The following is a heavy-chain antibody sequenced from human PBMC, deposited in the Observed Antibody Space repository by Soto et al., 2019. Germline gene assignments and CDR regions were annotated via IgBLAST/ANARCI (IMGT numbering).Heavy chain of an antibody. D-gene: IGHD6-13*01. Sequence: SETLSLTCAVYGGSFSGYYWSWIRQPPGKGLEWIGEINHSGSTNYNPSLKSRVTISVDTSKNQFSLKLSSVTATDTAVYYCARGRSNQAAAGTVRSRRLFDYWGQGTLVTVSS. J-gene: IGHJ4*02. CDR2: INHSGST. V-gene: IGHV4-34*01. CDR1: GGSFSGYY. CDR3: ARGRSNQAAAGTVRSRRLFDY.